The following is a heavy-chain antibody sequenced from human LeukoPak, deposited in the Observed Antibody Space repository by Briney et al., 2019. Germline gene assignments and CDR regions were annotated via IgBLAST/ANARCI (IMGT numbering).Heavy chain of an antibody. D-gene: IGHD1-1*01. CDR1: GFTFSNHW. CDR3: TKDRVWNSFDS. J-gene: IGHJ4*02. Sequence: PGGSLRLSCAASGFTFSNHWMNWVRQAPGQGLVWVSRINTDGRSTTYADSVKGRFTISRDNAKNTLYLQMNSLKNEDTAVYYCTKDRVWNSFDSWGQGTLVTVSS. V-gene: IGHV3-74*01. CDR2: INTDGRST.